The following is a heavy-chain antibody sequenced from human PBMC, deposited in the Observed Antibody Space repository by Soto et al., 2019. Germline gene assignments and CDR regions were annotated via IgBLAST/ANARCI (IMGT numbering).Heavy chain of an antibody. D-gene: IGHD4-17*01. CDR2: IRSKANSYAT. V-gene: IGHV3-73*01. J-gene: IGHJ4*02. CDR3: TMTTVTTWGY. CDR1: GFTFSGSA. Sequence: EVQLVESGGGLVQPGGSLKLSCAASGFTFSGSAMHWVRQASGKGLEWVGRIRSKANSYATAYAASVKGRFTISRDDSKNTAYLQMNSLKTEDTAVYYCTMTTVTTWGYWGQGTLVIVSS.